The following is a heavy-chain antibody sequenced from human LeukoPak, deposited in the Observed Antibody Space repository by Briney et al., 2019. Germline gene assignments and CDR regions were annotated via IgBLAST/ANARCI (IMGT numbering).Heavy chain of an antibody. V-gene: IGHV1-18*01. J-gene: IGHJ4*02. CDR1: GYTFTSYG. CDR2: ISAYNGNT. D-gene: IGHD4-17*01. CDR3: ARVTQTDYDLDY. Sequence: VASVKVSCKASGYTFTSYGISWVRQAPGQGLEWMGWISAYNGNTDYAQKLQGRVTMTTDTSTSTAYMELRSLRSDDTAVYYCARVTQTDYDLDYWGQGTLVTVSS.